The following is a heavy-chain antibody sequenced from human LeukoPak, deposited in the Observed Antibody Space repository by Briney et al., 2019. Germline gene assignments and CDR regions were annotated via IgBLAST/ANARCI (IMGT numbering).Heavy chain of an antibody. J-gene: IGHJ4*02. V-gene: IGHV1-18*01. Sequence: ASVKASCKASGYTFINYGISWVRQVHGQGLQWMGWVSGYNGDTRYVQQLQGRVTMTSDTSTSTAYMELRSLTSDDTAVYYCARVPSPYIVVVSPEKSAMSQWGQGTLVTVSS. CDR1: GYTFINYG. CDR3: ARVPSPYIVVVSPEKSAMSQ. D-gene: IGHD2-2*01. CDR2: VSGYNGDT.